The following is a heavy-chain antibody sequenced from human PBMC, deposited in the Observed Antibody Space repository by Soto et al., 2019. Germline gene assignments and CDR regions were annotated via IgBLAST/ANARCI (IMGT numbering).Heavy chain of an antibody. CDR3: AGGGLWFGEPYGMDV. CDR2: ISSSSSTI. D-gene: IGHD3-10*01. J-gene: IGHJ6*02. V-gene: IGHV3-48*02. CDR1: GFTFSSYS. Sequence: EVQLVESGGGLVQPGGSLRLSCAASGFTFSSYSMNWVRQAPGKGLEWVSYISSSSSTIYYADSVKGRFTISRDNAKNPLDLEMNRLRDEDTAVYYCAGGGLWFGEPYGMDVWGQGTTVTVSS.